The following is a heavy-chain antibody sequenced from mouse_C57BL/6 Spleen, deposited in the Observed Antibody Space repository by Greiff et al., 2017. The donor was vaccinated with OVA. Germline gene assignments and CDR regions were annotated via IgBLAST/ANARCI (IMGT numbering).Heavy chain of an antibody. V-gene: IGHV1-64*01. D-gene: IGHD1-1*01. CDR1: GYTFTSYW. Sequence: QVQLQQPGAELVKPGASVKLSCKASGYTFTSYWMHWVKQRPGQGLEWIGMIHPNSGSTNYNEKFKSKATLTLDKSSSTAYMQLSSLTSEDSAVYYCARRPTVDSYFVYWGQGTTLTVSS. J-gene: IGHJ2*01. CDR3: ARRPTVDSYFVY. CDR2: IHPNSGST.